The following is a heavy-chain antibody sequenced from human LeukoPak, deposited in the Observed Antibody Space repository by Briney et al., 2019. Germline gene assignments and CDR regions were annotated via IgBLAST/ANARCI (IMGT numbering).Heavy chain of an antibody. V-gene: IGHV1-18*01. D-gene: IGHD3-22*01. CDR2: ISAYNVNT. J-gene: IGHJ4*02. CDR3: ARDVFSDSSGYYSHFFDY. CDR1: GYTFTSYG. Sequence: GASVTVSCTASGYTFTSYGISWVRQAPGQGLEWMGWISAYNVNTDYAQKLQGRVTMTTDTSTSTAYMELRSLRSDDTAVYFCARDVFSDSSGYYSHFFDYWGQGTLVTVSS.